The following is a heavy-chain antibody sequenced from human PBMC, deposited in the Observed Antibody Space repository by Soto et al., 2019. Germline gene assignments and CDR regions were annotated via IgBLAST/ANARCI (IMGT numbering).Heavy chain of an antibody. CDR2: IIPILAIL. V-gene: IGHV1-69*13. D-gene: IGHD2-21*02. J-gene: IGHJ4*02. CDR3: ASRVYGGNSWFFDF. Sequence: SVKVSCKSSGDTLSNYSISWVRQAPGQGLECMGGIIPILAILKYAQRFQGRVTIAADESTGTANMELSSLRSGDTAIYYCASRVYGGNSWFFDFWGQGTLVNVSS. CDR1: GDTLSNYS.